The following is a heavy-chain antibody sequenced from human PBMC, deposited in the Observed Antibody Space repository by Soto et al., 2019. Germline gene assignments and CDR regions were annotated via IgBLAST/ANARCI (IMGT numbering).Heavy chain of an antibody. CDR1: GFTFSSYS. Sequence: GGSLRLSCAASGFTFSSYSMNWVRQAPGKGLEWVSSISSSSSYIYYADSVKGRFTISRDNAKNSLYLQMNSLRAEDTAVYYCARGYCSSTSCYCDYLGYYSYMDVWGKGTTVTVSS. J-gene: IGHJ6*03. D-gene: IGHD2-2*01. CDR2: ISSSSSYI. V-gene: IGHV3-21*01. CDR3: ARGYCSSTSCYCDYLGYYSYMDV.